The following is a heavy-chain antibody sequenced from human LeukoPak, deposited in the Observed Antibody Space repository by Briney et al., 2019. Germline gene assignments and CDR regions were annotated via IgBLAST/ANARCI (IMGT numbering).Heavy chain of an antibody. D-gene: IGHD3-10*01. Sequence: QPGRSLRLSCTASGFTFGDYAMSWVRQAPGKGLEWVAVISYDGSNKYYADSVKGRFTISRDNSKNTLYLQMNSLRAEDTAVYYCARARARFENYDYWGQGTLVTVSS. CDR2: ISYDGSNK. CDR3: ARARARFENYDY. CDR1: GFTFGDYA. J-gene: IGHJ4*02. V-gene: IGHV3-30-3*01.